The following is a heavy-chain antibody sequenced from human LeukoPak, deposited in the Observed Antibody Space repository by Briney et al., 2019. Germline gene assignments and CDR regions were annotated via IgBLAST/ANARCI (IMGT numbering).Heavy chain of an antibody. J-gene: IGHJ6*03. CDR2: ISAYNGNT. CDR3: ARVDSGSYYYYYYMDV. CDR1: GYTFTGSY. V-gene: IGHV1-18*04. D-gene: IGHD1-26*01. Sequence: GASVKVSCKASGYTFTGSYMHWVRQAPGQGLEWMGWISAYNGNTNYAQKLQGRVTMTTDTSTSTAYMELRSLRSDDTAVYYCARVDSGSYYYYYYMDVWGKGTTVTVSS.